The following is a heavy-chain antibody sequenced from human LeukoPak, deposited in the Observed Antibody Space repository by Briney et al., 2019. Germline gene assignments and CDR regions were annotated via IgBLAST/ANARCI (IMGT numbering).Heavy chain of an antibody. V-gene: IGHV3-23*01. CDR2: LSGSGGST. CDR3: ASSGSYRYSTYFDY. D-gene: IGHD3-16*02. CDR1: GFTFSSYA. J-gene: IGHJ4*02. Sequence: GGSLRLSCAASGFTFSSYAMTWVRQAPGKGLEWVSALSGSGGSTYYADSVKGRFTISRDNSKNTLYLQIDSLRVEDTAVYYCASSGSYRYSTYFDYWGQGTLVTVSS.